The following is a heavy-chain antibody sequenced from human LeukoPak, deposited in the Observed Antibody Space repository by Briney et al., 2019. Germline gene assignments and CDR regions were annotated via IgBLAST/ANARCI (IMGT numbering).Heavy chain of an antibody. Sequence: GASVKVSCKASGYTFTGYYIHWVRQAPGQGFQWMGWINPNSGGTNYAQKFQGRVTMTRDTSITTAYMELSRLRSDDTAVYYCARPRGYFSSYNWFDPWGQGTLVTVSS. J-gene: IGHJ5*02. V-gene: IGHV1-2*02. CDR2: INPNSGGT. CDR1: GYTFTGYY. D-gene: IGHD5-18*01. CDR3: ARPRGYFSSYNWFDP.